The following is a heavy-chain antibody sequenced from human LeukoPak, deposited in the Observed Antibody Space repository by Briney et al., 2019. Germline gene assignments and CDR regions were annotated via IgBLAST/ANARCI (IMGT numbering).Heavy chain of an antibody. V-gene: IGHV4-59*11. CDR2: IYYSGTT. Sequence: PSETLSLTCTVSGGSISGHYCSWIRQPAGKGLEWIGYIYYSGTTNYNPSLKSRVTISVDTSKNQFSLKLSSVTAADTAVYYCVKESYSRYFDYWGQGTLVTVSS. CDR1: GGSISGHY. D-gene: IGHD4-11*01. CDR3: VKESYSRYFDY. J-gene: IGHJ4*02.